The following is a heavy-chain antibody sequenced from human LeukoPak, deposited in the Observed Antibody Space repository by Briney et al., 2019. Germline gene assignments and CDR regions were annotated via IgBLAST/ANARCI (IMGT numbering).Heavy chain of an antibody. J-gene: IGHJ1*01. V-gene: IGHV4-4*02. CDR2: ISHRGTT. D-gene: IGHD4-23*01. CDR1: GDSFSSDIY. CDR3: ARTDYGGNPRPWAY. Sequence: SQTLSLTCAVSGDSFSSDIYWSWVRRPPEKGLEWIGEISHRGTTDYNPSLKSRVTMSVDKSKNHFSLELTSVTAADTAVYYCARTDYGGNPRPWAYWGQGILVTVSS.